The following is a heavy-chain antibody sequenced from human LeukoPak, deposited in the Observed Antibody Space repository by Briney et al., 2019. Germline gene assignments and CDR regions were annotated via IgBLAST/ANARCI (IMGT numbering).Heavy chain of an antibody. V-gene: IGHV5-51*01. D-gene: IGHD3-16*01. CDR2: IFPGDSDT. Sequence: KVSCKASGYTFTSYWIGWVRQKPGKGLEWMGLIFPGDSDTKYSPSFQGHVIISADKSISTAYLQWSSLKASDTAMYYCATYFAGAETFDIWGQGTMVTVSS. J-gene: IGHJ3*02. CDR3: ATYFAGAETFDI. CDR1: GYTFTSYW.